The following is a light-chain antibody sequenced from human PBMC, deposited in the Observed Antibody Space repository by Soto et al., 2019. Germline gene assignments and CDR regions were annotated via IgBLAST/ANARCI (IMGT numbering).Light chain of an antibody. CDR1: QNIGNF. V-gene: IGKV1-39*01. CDR3: QQINSSPRT. CDR2: AGS. J-gene: IGKJ1*01. Sequence: DIQMSQSPSSLSASVGDPVTITCRASQNIGNFVAWYQQRPANAPDRLIYAGSRLQRGAPSNCSGSGSGTDVTPPTTSIQQEDFATYYCQQINSSPRTFGQGTKVDI.